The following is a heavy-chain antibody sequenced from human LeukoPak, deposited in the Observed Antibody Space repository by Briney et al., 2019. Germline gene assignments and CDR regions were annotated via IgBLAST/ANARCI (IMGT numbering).Heavy chain of an antibody. Sequence: SETLSLTCTVSGYSISSGYYWGWIRQPPGRGLEWIGSIYHSGSTYYNPSLKSRVTISVDTSKNQFSLKLSSVTAADTAVYYCARVPYSSSWPNWFDPWGQGTLVTVSS. J-gene: IGHJ5*02. D-gene: IGHD6-13*01. CDR2: IYHSGST. CDR3: ARVPYSSSWPNWFDP. V-gene: IGHV4-38-2*02. CDR1: GYSISSGYY.